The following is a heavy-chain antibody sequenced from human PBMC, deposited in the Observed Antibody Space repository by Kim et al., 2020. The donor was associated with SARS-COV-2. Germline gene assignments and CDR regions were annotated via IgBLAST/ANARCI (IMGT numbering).Heavy chain of an antibody. V-gene: IGHV3-13*01. Sequence: DTYYPGSMKGRFTISRENAKNSFDLQMNSLRAGDTAVYYCARANWGNFDYWGQGTLVTVSS. D-gene: IGHD7-27*01. CDR3: ARANWGNFDY. CDR2: DT. J-gene: IGHJ4*02.